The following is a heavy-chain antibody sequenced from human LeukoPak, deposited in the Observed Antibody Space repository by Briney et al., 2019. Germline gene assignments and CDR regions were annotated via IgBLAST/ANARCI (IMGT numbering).Heavy chain of an antibody. V-gene: IGHV4-34*01. CDR3: AREEYYYGSGSYFGWFDP. CDR1: GGSFSGYY. Sequence: PSETLSLTCAVYGGSFSGYYWSWIRQPPGKGLGWIGEINHSGSTNYNPSLKSRVAISVDTSKNQFSLKLSSVTAADTAVYYCAREEYYYGSGSYFGWFDPWGQGTLSPSPQ. CDR2: INHSGST. D-gene: IGHD3-10*01. J-gene: IGHJ5*02.